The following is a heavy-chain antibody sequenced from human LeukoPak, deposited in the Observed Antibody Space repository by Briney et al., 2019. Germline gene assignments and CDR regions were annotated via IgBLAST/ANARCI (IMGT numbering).Heavy chain of an antibody. D-gene: IGHD2-2*01. Sequence: SVKVSCKASGYTFTSYGISWVRQAPGQGLEWMGGIIPIFGTANYAQKFQGRVTITTDESTSTAYMELSSLRSEDTAVYYCATPGYCSSTSCYPAFDIWGQGTMVTVSS. J-gene: IGHJ3*02. V-gene: IGHV1-69*05. CDR2: IIPIFGTA. CDR1: GYTFTSYG. CDR3: ATPGYCSSTSCYPAFDI.